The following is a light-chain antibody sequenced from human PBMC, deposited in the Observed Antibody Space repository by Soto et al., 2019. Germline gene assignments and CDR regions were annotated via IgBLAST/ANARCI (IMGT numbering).Light chain of an antibody. J-gene: IGKJ3*01. Sequence: EIVLTQSPGTLSLSPGERATLSCRASQTISSSYLAWYQQKPGQAPRLLIYGASGRATGIPDRFSGSGSGTDLTLTISRLEPEEFAVYYCQQYGNSLFTFGPGTKVDIK. V-gene: IGKV3-20*01. CDR3: QQYGNSLFT. CDR2: GAS. CDR1: QTISSSY.